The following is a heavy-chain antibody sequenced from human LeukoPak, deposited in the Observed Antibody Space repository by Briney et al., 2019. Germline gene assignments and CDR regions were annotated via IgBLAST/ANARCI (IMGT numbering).Heavy chain of an antibody. CDR1: GGSISSGRYY. D-gene: IGHD2-2*01. Sequence: SETLSLTCTVSGGSISSGRYYWSWIRQPAGKGLEWIGRIYTSGTANYNPSLESRVTISMDMSNNQFSLRLSSVTAADTAVYYCARIVVVPAAMEYYMDVWGKGTTVTVSS. CDR2: IYTSGTA. CDR3: ARIVVVPAAMEYYMDV. V-gene: IGHV4-61*02. J-gene: IGHJ6*03.